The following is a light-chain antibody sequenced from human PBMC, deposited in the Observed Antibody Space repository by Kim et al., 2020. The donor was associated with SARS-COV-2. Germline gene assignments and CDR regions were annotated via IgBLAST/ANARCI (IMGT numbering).Light chain of an antibody. Sequence: GDAATISCRASKNISNYVAWFQLKPGKAPMLLIYAASALQPGVPSRFSGSGSGTYFTLTVTSLQPEYVATYYCQKCDSAPWTFGQGTKVDIK. J-gene: IGKJ1*01. CDR2: AAS. V-gene: IGKV1-27*01. CDR3: QKCDSAPWT. CDR1: KNISNY.